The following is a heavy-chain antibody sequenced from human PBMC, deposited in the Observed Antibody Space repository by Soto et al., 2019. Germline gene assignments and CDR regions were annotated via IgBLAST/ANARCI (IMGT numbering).Heavy chain of an antibody. V-gene: IGHV4-39*01. Sequence: SETLSLTCTVSGGSISSISSYWGWIRQPPGKGLEWIGSIYFIGSSYSNPSLKSRVTISVDTSKNQFSLKLASATAADTAVYFCARQDDKSGSASWGQGTLVTVSS. CDR1: GGSISSISSY. CDR2: IYFIGSS. J-gene: IGHJ5*02. CDR3: ARQDDKSGSAS. D-gene: IGHD3-10*01.